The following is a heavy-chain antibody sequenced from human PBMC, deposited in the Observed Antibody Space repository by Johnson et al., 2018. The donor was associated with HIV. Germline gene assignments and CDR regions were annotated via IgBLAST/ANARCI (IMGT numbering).Heavy chain of an antibody. J-gene: IGHJ3*02. D-gene: IGHD3-22*01. CDR3: AKDHGSSGKGTFDI. V-gene: IGHV3-66*01. CDR2: IYSGGKT. Sequence: VQLVESGGVLVQPGGSLRLSCAAHGFSVSSNFMSWVRQAPGKGLEWVSVIYSGGKTYYADSVKGRFTISRDNSKNSLYLQMNSLRAEDTAVYYCAKDHGSSGKGTFDIWGQGTMVSVSS. CDR1: GFSVSSNF.